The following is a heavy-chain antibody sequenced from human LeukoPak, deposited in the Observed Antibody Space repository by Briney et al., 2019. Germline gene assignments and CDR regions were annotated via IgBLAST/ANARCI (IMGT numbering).Heavy chain of an antibody. Sequence: VKPGGSLRLACSASGITFSSASMNWVRQAPGKGLEWVSAISGSGGSTYYADSVKGRFTISRDNSKNTLYLQINSLRAEDTAVYYCAKDGIARKFDYWGQGTLVTVSS. CDR2: ISGSGGST. CDR3: AKDGIARKFDY. CDR1: GITFSSAS. D-gene: IGHD6-13*01. J-gene: IGHJ4*02. V-gene: IGHV3-23*01.